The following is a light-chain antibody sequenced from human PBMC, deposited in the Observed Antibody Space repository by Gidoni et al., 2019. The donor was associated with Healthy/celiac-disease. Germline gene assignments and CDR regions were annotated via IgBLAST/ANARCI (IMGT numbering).Light chain of an antibody. Sequence: DIVMTQYPDSLAVSLGERATINCKSSQSVLYSSNNKNDVAWYQQKPGQPPKLLIYWASTRESGVPDRFSGSGSGTDFTLTISSLQAEDVAVYYCQQYYSTPLTCGGGTKVEIK. V-gene: IGKV4-1*01. J-gene: IGKJ4*01. CDR3: QQYYSTPLT. CDR2: WAS. CDR1: QSVLYSSNNKND.